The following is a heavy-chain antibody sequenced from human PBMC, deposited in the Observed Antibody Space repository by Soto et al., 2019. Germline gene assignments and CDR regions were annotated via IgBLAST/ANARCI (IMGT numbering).Heavy chain of an antibody. CDR1: GYTFTNYG. V-gene: IGHV1-18*01. D-gene: IGHD2-2*01. CDR3: ARDGDRCTSTRCSPWPDTHFDL. CDR2: ISPYNGNT. J-gene: IGHJ2*01. Sequence: QVQLVQSGDEVKKPGASVKVSCKASGYTFTNYGISWVRQAPGQGLEGMGWISPYNGNTKYPQKLQGRVTMTTDTSTRTSYMELRSVRSDHTAVYFCARDGDRCTSTRCSPWPDTHFDLWGRGTLVTVSS.